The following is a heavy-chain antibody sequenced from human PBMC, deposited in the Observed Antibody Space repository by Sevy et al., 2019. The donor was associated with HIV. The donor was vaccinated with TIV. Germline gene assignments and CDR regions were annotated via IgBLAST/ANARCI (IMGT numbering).Heavy chain of an antibody. D-gene: IGHD3-3*01. V-gene: IGHV4-59*13. J-gene: IGHJ4*02. Sequence: SETLSLTCTVSGGSISSYYWSWIRQPPGKGLEWIGYIYYSGSTNYNPSLKRRVTISVDTSKNQFSLKLSSVTAADTAVYYCASSSSGFLEWLYFDYWGQGTLVTVSS. CDR1: GGSISSYY. CDR3: ASSSSGFLEWLYFDY. CDR2: IYYSGST.